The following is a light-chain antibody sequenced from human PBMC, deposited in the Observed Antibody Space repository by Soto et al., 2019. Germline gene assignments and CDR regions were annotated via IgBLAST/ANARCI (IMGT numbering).Light chain of an antibody. CDR1: QGISSY. CDR2: AAS. V-gene: IGKV1-9*01. J-gene: IGKJ1*01. Sequence: DIQLTQSPSFMSASVGDRVTITCRASQGISSYLACYQQKPGTAPKILIYAASTLQSGVPSRFSGSGSGTEFTLKISSLQHEDFETYYCQPLNSSPRPFGQGKKVAIQ. CDR3: QPLNSSPRP.